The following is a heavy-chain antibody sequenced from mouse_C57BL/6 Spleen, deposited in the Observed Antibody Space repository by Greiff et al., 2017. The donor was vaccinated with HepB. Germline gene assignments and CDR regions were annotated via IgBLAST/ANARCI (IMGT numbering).Heavy chain of an antibody. CDR1: GFSLTSYG. CDR2: IWSDGST. CDR3: ARHDYDYDLFAY. D-gene: IGHD2-4*01. J-gene: IGHJ3*01. V-gene: IGHV2-6-1*01. Sequence: VKLMESGPGLVAPSQSLSITCTVSGFSLTSYGIHWVRQPPGKGLEWLVVIWSDGSTTYNSALKSRLSISKDNSKSQVFLKMNSLQTDDTAMYYCARHDYDYDLFAYWGQGTLVTVSA.